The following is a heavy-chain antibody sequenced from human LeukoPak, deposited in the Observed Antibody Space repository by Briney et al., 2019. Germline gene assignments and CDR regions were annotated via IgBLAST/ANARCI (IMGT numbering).Heavy chain of an antibody. J-gene: IGHJ2*01. CDR2: VDPEDGET. V-gene: IGHV1-69-2*01. CDR3: ARAGLYGDYHWYFDL. Sequence: ASVKVSCKVSGYTFTDYYMHWVQQAPGKGLEWMGLVDPEDGETIYAEKFQGRVTITADTSTDTAYMELSSLRSEDTAVYYCARAGLYGDYHWYFDLWGRGTLVTVSS. D-gene: IGHD4-17*01. CDR1: GYTFTDYY.